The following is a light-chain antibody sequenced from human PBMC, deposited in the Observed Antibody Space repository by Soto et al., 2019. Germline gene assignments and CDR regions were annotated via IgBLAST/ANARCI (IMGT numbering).Light chain of an antibody. CDR2: DAS. J-gene: IGKJ5*01. CDR1: QSVISY. CDR3: QQRSNWPPSIT. V-gene: IGKV3-11*01. Sequence: EIVLTQSPATLSLSPGERATLSCRSSQSVISYLAWYQQNPGEAPRLLIYDASNRATGIPARFSGSGSGTDFTLTISSLEPEDFAVYYCQQRSNWPPSITFGQGTRLEIK.